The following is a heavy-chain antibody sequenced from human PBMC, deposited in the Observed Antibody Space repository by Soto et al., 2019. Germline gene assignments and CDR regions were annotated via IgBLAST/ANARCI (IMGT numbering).Heavy chain of an antibody. CDR1: GYTFSNFG. J-gene: IGHJ4*02. CDR2: LNTYNGNT. CDR3: ARGPDPTYSDF. V-gene: IGHV1-18*01. Sequence: QVQLVQSGAEVKKPGASLRVSCKASGYTFSNFGINWVRQAPGQGLEWMGWLNTYNGNTNFAVKFQGRVTMTTDTSTSTADMDLRSLTSDDTAVYYCARGPDPTYSDFWGQRTLVTVSS.